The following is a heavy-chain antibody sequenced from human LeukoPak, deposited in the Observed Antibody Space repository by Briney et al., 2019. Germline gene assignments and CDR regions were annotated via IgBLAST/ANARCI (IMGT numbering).Heavy chain of an antibody. V-gene: IGHV3-20*04. J-gene: IGHJ4*02. CDR3: ARGGRYYDSSGFDY. D-gene: IGHD3-22*01. CDR2: INWNGGST. Sequence: GGSLRLSCAASGFTFDDYGMSWVRQVPGKGLEWVSGINWNGGSTGNADSVKGRFTISRDNAKNSLYLQMNSLRGEDTAVYYCARGGRYYDSSGFDYWGQGTLVTVSS. CDR1: GFTFDDYG.